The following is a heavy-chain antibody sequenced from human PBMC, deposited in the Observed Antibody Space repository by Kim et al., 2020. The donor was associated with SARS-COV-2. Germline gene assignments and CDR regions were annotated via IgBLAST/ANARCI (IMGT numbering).Heavy chain of an antibody. V-gene: IGHV3-23*01. D-gene: IGHD3-10*01. Sequence: GGSLRLSCAASGFTFRNYGMHWVRQAPGKGLEWVSGVTPNGGSTYYADSVKGRFTISRDNSKNTLYLQMNSLRAEDTAVYYCAKGGGPPDYCGQGTLVIVSS. CDR2: VTPNGGST. J-gene: IGHJ4*02. CDR1: GFTFRNYG. CDR3: AKGGGPPDY.